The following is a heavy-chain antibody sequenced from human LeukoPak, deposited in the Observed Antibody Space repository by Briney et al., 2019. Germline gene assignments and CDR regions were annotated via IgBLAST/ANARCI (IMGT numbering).Heavy chain of an antibody. V-gene: IGHV1-2*02. CDR2: INPNSGGT. D-gene: IGHD6-13*01. CDR3: ARDRSLEQLVLGFRNWFDP. CDR1: GYTFTGYY. Sequence: ASVKVSCKASGYTFTGYYMHWVRQAPGQGLEWMGWINPNSGGTNYAQKFQGRVTMTRDTSIGTAYMELSRLRSDDTAVYYCARDRSLEQLVLGFRNWFDPWGQGTLVTVSS. J-gene: IGHJ5*02.